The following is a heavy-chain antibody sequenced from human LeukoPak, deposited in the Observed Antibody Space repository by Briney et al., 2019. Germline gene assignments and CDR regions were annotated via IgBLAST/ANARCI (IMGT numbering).Heavy chain of an antibody. Sequence: EASVKVSCKTSGYTFTNYGISWVRQAPGQGLEWMGWISAYNGNTNYAQKLQGRVTMTTDTSTNTAYMELRSLRSDDTAVYYCARDYCSGGSCRFDYWGQGTVVTVSS. V-gene: IGHV1-18*01. D-gene: IGHD2-15*01. CDR1: GYTFTNYG. J-gene: IGHJ4*02. CDR2: ISAYNGNT. CDR3: ARDYCSGGSCRFDY.